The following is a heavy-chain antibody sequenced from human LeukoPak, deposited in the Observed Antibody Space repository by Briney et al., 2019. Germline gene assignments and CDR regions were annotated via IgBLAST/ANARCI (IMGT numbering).Heavy chain of an antibody. J-gene: IGHJ4*02. D-gene: IGHD3-16*01. V-gene: IGHV1-8*01. CDR1: GYTFTSYD. CDR2: MNPNSGNI. Sequence: GASVKVSCKASGYTFTSYDINWVRQATGQGLEWMGWMNPNSGNIGYAQKFQGRVTMTRNTSISTAYMELSSLRSEDTAVYYCARTYYDYVWGSSLFDYWGQGTLVTVSS. CDR3: ARTYYDYVWGSSLFDY.